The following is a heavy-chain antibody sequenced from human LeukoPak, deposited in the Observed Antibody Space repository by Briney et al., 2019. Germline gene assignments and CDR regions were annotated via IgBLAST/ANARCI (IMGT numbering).Heavy chain of an antibody. J-gene: IGHJ4*02. D-gene: IGHD3-10*01. CDR2: ISASGDST. CDR1: GFTFSSYA. V-gene: IGHV3-23*01. CDR3: AKVSELKPYFDY. Sequence: PGGSLRLSCAASGFTFSSYAMSWVRQAPGKGLEWVSAISASGDSTYYADSVKGRFTISRDNSKNTLYLQMNSLRAEDTAVYYCAKVSELKPYFDYWGQGTLVTVSS.